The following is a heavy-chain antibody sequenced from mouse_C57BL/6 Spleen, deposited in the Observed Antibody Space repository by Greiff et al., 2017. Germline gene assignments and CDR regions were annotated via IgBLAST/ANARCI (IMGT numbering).Heavy chain of an antibody. CDR3: ARCPYYYGSSPYYAMDY. D-gene: IGHD1-1*01. CDR2: IYPGDGDT. V-gene: IGHV1-82*01. CDR1: GYAFSSSW. J-gene: IGHJ4*01. Sequence: VKLQQSGPELVKPGASVKISCKASGYAFSSSWMNWVKQRPGKGLEWIGRIYPGDGDTNYNGKFKGKATLTADKSSSTAYMQLSSLTSEDSAVYFCARCPYYYGSSPYYAMDYWGQGTSVTVSS.